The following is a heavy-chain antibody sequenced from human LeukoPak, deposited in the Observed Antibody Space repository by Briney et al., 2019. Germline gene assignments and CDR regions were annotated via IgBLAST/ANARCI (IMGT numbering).Heavy chain of an antibody. V-gene: IGHV1-69*06. CDR3: ARHEIAVADPADAFDI. J-gene: IGHJ3*02. Sequence: ASVKVSCKASGGTFSSYAISWVRQAPGQGLEWMGGIIPIFGTANYAQKFQGRVTITADKSTSTAYMELSSLRSEDTAMYYCARHEIAVADPADAFDIWGQGTMVTVSS. D-gene: IGHD6-19*01. CDR1: GGTFSSYA. CDR2: IIPIFGTA.